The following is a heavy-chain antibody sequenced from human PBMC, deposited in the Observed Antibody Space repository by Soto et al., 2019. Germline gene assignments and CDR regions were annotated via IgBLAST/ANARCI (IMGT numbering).Heavy chain of an antibody. D-gene: IGHD6-19*01. V-gene: IGHV5-10-1*01. Sequence: GESLKISCKGSGYSFTSYWISWVRQMPGKGLGWMGRIDPSDSYTNYSPSFQGHVTISADKSISTAYLQWSSLKASDTAMYYCAIAAPYSSGPTGDYWGQGTLVTVSS. CDR1: GYSFTSYW. CDR3: AIAAPYSSGPTGDY. CDR2: IDPSDSYT. J-gene: IGHJ4*02.